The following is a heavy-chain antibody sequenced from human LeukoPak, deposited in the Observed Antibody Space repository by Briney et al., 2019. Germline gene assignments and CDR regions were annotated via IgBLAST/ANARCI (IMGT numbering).Heavy chain of an antibody. CDR3: AKRGYYYDSSAYYYFDY. J-gene: IGHJ4*02. V-gene: IGHV3-23*01. Sequence: PGGSLRLSCAASGLTFSSYGMSWVRQAPGKGLEWVSTITGTGGTTYYADSVKGRFTISRDISMDTLYLQMNSLRAEDTAVYYCAKRGYYYDSSAYYYFDYWGQGTLVTVSS. D-gene: IGHD3-22*01. CDR1: GLTFSSYG. CDR2: ITGTGGTT.